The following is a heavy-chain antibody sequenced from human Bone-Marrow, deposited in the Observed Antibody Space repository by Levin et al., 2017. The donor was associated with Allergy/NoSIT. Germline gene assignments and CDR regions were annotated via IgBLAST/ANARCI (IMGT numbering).Heavy chain of an antibody. J-gene: IGHJ4*02. D-gene: IGHD6-19*01. CDR1: GGSFSGYY. CDR2: INHTGFT. CDR3: ARGEVGVAGDY. Sequence: PGGSLRLSCGVSGGSFSGYYWGWIRQSPGQGLEWIGEINHTGFTTYNPSLKSRVTMSVEKSKNQFSLELRSVTAADTAVYYCARGEVGVAGDYWGQGTLVTVAS. V-gene: IGHV4-34*01.